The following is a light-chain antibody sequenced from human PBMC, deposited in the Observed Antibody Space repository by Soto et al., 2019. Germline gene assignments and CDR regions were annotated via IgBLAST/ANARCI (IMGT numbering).Light chain of an antibody. CDR1: SSYVGGYNY. V-gene: IGLV2-14*01. Sequence: QSVVTQPAPVSWAPGQSITISCTGTSSYVGGYNYVSWYQQHPGKAPKLMIYDVSNRPSGVSNRFSGSKSGNTASLTISGLQAEDEADYYCSSYTSSSTYVFGTGTKVTVL. J-gene: IGLJ1*01. CDR3: SSYTSSSTYV. CDR2: DVS.